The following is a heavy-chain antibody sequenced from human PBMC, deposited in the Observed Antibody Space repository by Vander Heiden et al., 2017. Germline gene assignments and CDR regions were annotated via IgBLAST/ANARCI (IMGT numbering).Heavy chain of an antibody. CDR1: GFTFSSYA. D-gene: IGHD5-18*01. CDR2: ISGSGGST. J-gene: IGHJ3*02. Sequence: EVQLLESGGGLVQPGGSLRLSCAASGFTFSSYAMSWVRQAPGKGLEWVSAISGSGGSTYYADSVKGRFTISRDNSKNTLYLQMNSLRAEDTAVYYCAKDPVWIQRWLGALDAFDIWGQGTMVTVSS. CDR3: AKDPVWIQRWLGALDAFDI. V-gene: IGHV3-23*01.